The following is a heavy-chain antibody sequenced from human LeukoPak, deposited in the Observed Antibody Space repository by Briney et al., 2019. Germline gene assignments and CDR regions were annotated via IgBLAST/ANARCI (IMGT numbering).Heavy chain of an antibody. J-gene: IGHJ4*02. CDR3: ARAPLVGRRNGPIYFDY. CDR2: IYYSGST. Sequence: PSETLSLTCSVSGDSMTSNTCYWGWIRQPPGKGLEWIGYIYYSGSTNYNPSLKSRVTISVDTSKNQFSLKLSSVTAADTAVYYCARAPLVGRRNGPIYFDYWGQGTLVTVSS. CDR1: GDSMTSNTCY. V-gene: IGHV4-61*05. D-gene: IGHD3-10*01.